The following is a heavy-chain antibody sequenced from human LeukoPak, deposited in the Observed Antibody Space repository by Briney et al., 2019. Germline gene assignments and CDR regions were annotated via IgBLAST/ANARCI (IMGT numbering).Heavy chain of an antibody. D-gene: IGHD2-15*01. J-gene: IGHJ6*03. CDR3: ATWRYCSGVTCYGDYYIDV. CDR2: IYYSGST. V-gene: IGHV4-59*01. Sequence: SETLSLTCTVSGASISSSFWSWIRQSPGKGLEWIGYIYYSGSTNYNPSLKSRVTISIDASKNQFSLKLTSVTAVDTAVYYCATWRYCSGVTCYGDYYIDVWGKGTTVSVSS. CDR1: GASISSSF.